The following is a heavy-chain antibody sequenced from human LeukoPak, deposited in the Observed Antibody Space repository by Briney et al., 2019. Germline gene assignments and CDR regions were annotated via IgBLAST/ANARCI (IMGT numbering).Heavy chain of an antibody. V-gene: IGHV1-2*02. J-gene: IGHJ5*02. D-gene: IGHD3-22*01. CDR3: ARVVADSSGYSLIEEWGRYWFDP. Sequence: ASVKVSCKASGYTFTSYDINWVRQATGQGLEWMGWMNPNSGGTNYAQKFQGRVTMTRDTSISTAYMELSRLRSDDTAVYYCARVVADSSGYSLIEEWGRYWFDPWGQGTLVTVSS. CDR1: GYTFTSYD. CDR2: MNPNSGGT.